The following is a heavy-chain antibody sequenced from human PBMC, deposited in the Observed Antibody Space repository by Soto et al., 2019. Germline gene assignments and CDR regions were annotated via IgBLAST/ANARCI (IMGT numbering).Heavy chain of an antibody. J-gene: IGHJ4*02. D-gene: IGHD3-22*01. CDR1: GFTFSSYA. CDR3: AKSVDYYDSSGYYDY. Sequence: GGSLRLSCAASGFTFSSYAMSWVRQAPGKGLEWVSAISGSGGSTYYADSVKGRFTISRDNSKNTLYLQMNSLRAEDTAVYYCAKSVDYYDSSGYYDYWGQGTLVTVSS. V-gene: IGHV3-23*01. CDR2: ISGSGGST.